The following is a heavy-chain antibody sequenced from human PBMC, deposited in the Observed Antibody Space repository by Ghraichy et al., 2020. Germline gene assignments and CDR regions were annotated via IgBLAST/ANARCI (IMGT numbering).Heavy chain of an antibody. V-gene: IGHV3-48*02. CDR3: ARDGNNYRNPIYFDS. D-gene: IGHD1/OR15-1a*01. CDR2: ISGSSSTI. J-gene: IGHJ4*02. Sequence: GGSLRLSCAASGFTFNIYDMNWVRQAPGKGLEWVSYISGSSSTIYYADSVKGRFTIFRDNARNSLYLQMNSLRDEDTALYYCARDGNNYRNPIYFDSWGQGTLVTVSS. CDR1: GFTFNIYD.